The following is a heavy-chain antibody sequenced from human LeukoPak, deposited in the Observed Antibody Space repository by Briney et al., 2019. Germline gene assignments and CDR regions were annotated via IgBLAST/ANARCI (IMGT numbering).Heavy chain of an antibody. V-gene: IGHV3-30-3*01. CDR1: GFIFSSYA. CDR3: ARSISRGYDSSGYYYGPDAFDI. CDR2: ISYDGSNK. J-gene: IGHJ3*02. Sequence: GGSLRLSCAASGFIFSSYAVLWVRQAPGKGLEWVAAISYDGSNKYYADSVKGRFTISRDNSKNTLYLQMNSLRAEDTAVYYCARSISRGYDSSGYYYGPDAFDIWGQGTMVTVPS. D-gene: IGHD3-22*01.